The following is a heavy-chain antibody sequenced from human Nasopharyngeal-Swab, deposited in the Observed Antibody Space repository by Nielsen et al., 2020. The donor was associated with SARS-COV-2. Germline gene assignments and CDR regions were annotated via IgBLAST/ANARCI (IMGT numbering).Heavy chain of an antibody. CDR1: GYSFTSYW. CDR2: IDPSDSYT. V-gene: IGHV5-10-1*01. D-gene: IGHD6-13*01. CDR3: ARQRAQQPYYYYYMDV. J-gene: IGHJ6*03. Sequence: KVSCKGSGYSFTSYWISWVRQMPGKGLEWMGRIDPSDSYTNYSPSFQGHVTISADKSISTAYLQWSSLKASDTAMYYCARQRAQQPYYYYYMDVWGKGTTVTVSS.